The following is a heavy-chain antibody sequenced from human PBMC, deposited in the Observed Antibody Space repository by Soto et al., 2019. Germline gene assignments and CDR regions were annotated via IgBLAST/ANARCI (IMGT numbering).Heavy chain of an antibody. D-gene: IGHD3-10*01. CDR1: GYTFTNYR. V-gene: IGHV1-18*04. CDR2: MSAYNGNT. J-gene: IGHJ4*02. Sequence: QVQLVQSGAEVRKPGASVKVSCRASGYTFTNYRISWVRQAPGQGLEWMGWMSAYNGNTNYAQKLQGRVTMTTATSTRTANIELRSLRTEDPAVYYCAGDPPRVRGARHSFAYWGQGTLVTVSS. CDR3: AGDPPRVRGARHSFAY.